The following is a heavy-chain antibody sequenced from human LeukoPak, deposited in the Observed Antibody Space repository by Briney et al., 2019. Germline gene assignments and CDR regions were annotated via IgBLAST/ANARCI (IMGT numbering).Heavy chain of an antibody. Sequence: SETLSLTCNLSGGSISSHYWTWIRQPAGKGLEWIGRIYSTGTTTYNPSLKSRLTMSVDTSKNQIFLNLNSVTAADTAVYFCARGYKYGDSWGQGTLVTVSS. J-gene: IGHJ4*02. CDR1: GGSISSHY. V-gene: IGHV4-4*07. CDR2: IYSTGTT. D-gene: IGHD5-18*01. CDR3: ARGYKYGDS.